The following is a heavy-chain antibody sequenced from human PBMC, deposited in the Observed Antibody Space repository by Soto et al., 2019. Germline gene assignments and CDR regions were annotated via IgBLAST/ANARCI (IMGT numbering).Heavy chain of an antibody. CDR2: ISSSGSTI. CDR3: ARDNHNYGSGSYYDY. V-gene: IGHV3-48*03. CDR1: EFTFSSYE. J-gene: IGHJ4*02. D-gene: IGHD3-10*01. Sequence: EVQLVESGGGLVQPGGSLRLSCAASEFTFSSYEMNWVRQAPGKGLEWVSYISSSGSTIYYADSVKGRFTISRDNAKNSLYLQMNSLRAEDTAVYYCARDNHNYGSGSYYDYWGQGTLVTVSS.